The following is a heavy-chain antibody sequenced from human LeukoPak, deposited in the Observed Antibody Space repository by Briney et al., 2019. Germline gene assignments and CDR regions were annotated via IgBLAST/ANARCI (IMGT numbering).Heavy chain of an antibody. Sequence: GRSLRLSCAASGFTFSSYAMHWVRQAPGKGLEWVAVISYDGSNKYYADSVKGRFTISRDNSKNTLYLQMNSLRAEDTAVYYCARADGYDSSGPFDYWGQGTLVTVSS. V-gene: IGHV3-30-3*01. CDR1: GFTFSSYA. CDR3: ARADGYDSSGPFDY. CDR2: ISYDGSNK. J-gene: IGHJ4*02. D-gene: IGHD3-22*01.